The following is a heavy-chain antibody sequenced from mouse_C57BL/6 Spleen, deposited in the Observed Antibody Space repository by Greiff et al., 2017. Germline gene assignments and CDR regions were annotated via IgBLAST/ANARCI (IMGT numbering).Heavy chain of an antibody. CDR3: ARSEYDRDYYAMDY. D-gene: IGHD2-4*01. CDR2: ISSGSSTI. Sequence: EVQLVESGGGLVKPGGSLKLSCAASGFTFSDYGMHWVRQAPEKGLEWVAYISSGSSTIYYADTVKGRFTISRDNAKNTLFLQMTSLGSEDTAMYYCARSEYDRDYYAMDYWGQGTSVTVSS. J-gene: IGHJ4*01. CDR1: GFTFSDYG. V-gene: IGHV5-17*01.